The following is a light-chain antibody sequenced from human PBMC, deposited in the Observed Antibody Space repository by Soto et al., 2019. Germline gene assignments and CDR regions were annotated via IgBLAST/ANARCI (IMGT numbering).Light chain of an antibody. CDR1: QSVSSSY. Sequence: EIVLTQSPGNLSWTRGERTTLSCRASQSVSSSYLAWSQQKPGQAPRLLIYGASSRATGIPDRFSGSGSGTDFTLTISRLEPEDFAVYFCHQYGSSPWTFGQGTKVDIK. V-gene: IGKV3-20*01. CDR3: HQYGSSPWT. CDR2: GAS. J-gene: IGKJ1*01.